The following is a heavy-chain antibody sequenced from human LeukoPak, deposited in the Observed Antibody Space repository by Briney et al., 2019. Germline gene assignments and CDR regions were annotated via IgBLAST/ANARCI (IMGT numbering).Heavy chain of an antibody. CDR3: ARAYYYDSSGYDHFDY. V-gene: IGHV1-46*01. CDR2: INPSGGST. Sequence: ASVKVSCKASVYTFTSYYMHWVRQAPGQGLEWMGIINPSGGSTSYAQKFQGRVTMTRDTSTSTVYMELSSLRSEDTAVYYCARAYYYDSSGYDHFDYWGQGTLVTVSS. D-gene: IGHD3-22*01. CDR1: VYTFTSYY. J-gene: IGHJ4*02.